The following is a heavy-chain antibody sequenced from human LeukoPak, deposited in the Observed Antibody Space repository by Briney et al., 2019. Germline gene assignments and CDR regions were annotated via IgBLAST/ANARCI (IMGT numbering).Heavy chain of an antibody. CDR3: ARDWDARIVPFYYYYGMDV. Sequence: ASVKVSCKASGYTFTSYAMNWVRQAPGQGLEWMGWINTNTGNPTYAQGFTGRFVFSLDTSVSTAYLQISSLKAEDTAVYYCARDWDARIVPFYYYYGMDVWGQGTTVTVSS. CDR1: GYTFTSYA. V-gene: IGHV7-4-1*02. J-gene: IGHJ6*02. D-gene: IGHD3-22*01. CDR2: INTNTGNP.